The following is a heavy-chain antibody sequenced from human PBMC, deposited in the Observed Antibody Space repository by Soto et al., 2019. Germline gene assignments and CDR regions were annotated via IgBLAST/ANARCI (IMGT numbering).Heavy chain of an antibody. J-gene: IGHJ4*02. D-gene: IGHD1-26*01. Sequence: QITLKESGPTLVKPTQTLTLTCTFSGFSLTTDRVGVGWTRQPPGEALEWLAVIYWDDSKTYRPSLESRLPITKDTPKNQVALTMTTMDSLDTATYYCAHAYGGRSLYWGQGTLVTVSS. V-gene: IGHV2-5*02. CDR3: AHAYGGRSLY. CDR1: GFSLTTDRVG. CDR2: IYWDDSK.